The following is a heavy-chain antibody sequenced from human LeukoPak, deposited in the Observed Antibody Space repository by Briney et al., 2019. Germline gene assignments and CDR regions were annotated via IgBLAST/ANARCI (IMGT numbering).Heavy chain of an antibody. V-gene: IGHV3-23*01. CDR3: ANWDCSGGSCYRLIDY. CDR1: GFTFSNYA. D-gene: IGHD2-15*01. CDR2: ISGSGGST. Sequence: GGSLRLSCADSGFTFSNYAMSWVRQAPGKGLEWVTAISGSGGSTYYADSVKGRFTISRGNSKNTLYLQMNSLRAEDTAVYYCANWDCSGGSCYRLIDYWGQGTLVTVSS. J-gene: IGHJ4*02.